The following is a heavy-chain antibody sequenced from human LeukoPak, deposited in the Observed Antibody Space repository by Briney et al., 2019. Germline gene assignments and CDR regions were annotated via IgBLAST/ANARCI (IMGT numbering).Heavy chain of an antibody. CDR2: IYYSGST. CDR1: GVSISSSSFY. Sequence: SETLSLTCTVSGVSISSSSFYWAWIRQPPGKGLEWIGYIYYSGSTNYNPSLKSRVTISVDTSKNQFSLKLSSVTAADTAVYYCAAHHKGYCSSTSCSAKGRYGMDVWGQGTTVTVSS. V-gene: IGHV4-61*05. CDR3: AAHHKGYCSSTSCSAKGRYGMDV. J-gene: IGHJ6*02. D-gene: IGHD2-2*01.